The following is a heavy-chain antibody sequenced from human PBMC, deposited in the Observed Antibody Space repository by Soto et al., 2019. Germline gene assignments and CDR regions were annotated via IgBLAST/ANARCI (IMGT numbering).Heavy chain of an antibody. Sequence: PSETLSLTCTVSGGSISSSSYYWGWIRRPPGKGLEWIGNIYYSGSTYYNPSLKSRVTISVDTSKNQFSLKLSSVTAADTAVYYCERRSAGKIYDYWAQGTLVPVSA. CDR3: ERRSAGKIYDY. V-gene: IGHV4-39*01. D-gene: IGHD1-26*01. J-gene: IGHJ4*02. CDR2: IYYSGST. CDR1: GGSISSSSYY.